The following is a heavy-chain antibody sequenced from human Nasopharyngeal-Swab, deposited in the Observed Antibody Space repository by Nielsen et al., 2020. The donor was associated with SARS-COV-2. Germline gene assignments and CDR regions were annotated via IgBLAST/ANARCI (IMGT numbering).Heavy chain of an antibody. J-gene: IGHJ3*02. D-gene: IGHD3-22*01. CDR3: ARQERGSRYSDAFDI. V-gene: IGHV1-69*13. Sequence: SVKVSCKASGGTFSSYAISWVRQAPGQGLEWMGGIIPIFGTANYAQKFQGRVTITADESTSTAYMELSSLRSEDTAVYYCARQERGSRYSDAFDIWGQGTMVTVSS. CDR1: GGTFSSYA. CDR2: IIPIFGTA.